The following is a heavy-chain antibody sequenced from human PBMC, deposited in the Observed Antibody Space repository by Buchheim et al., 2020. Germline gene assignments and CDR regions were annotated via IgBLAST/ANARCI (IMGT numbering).Heavy chain of an antibody. CDR2: IYYSGNT. Sequence: QLQLQESGPGLVKPSETLSLTCTVSGGSISSGSSYWGWIRQPPGKGLEWIGSIYYSGNTYHNPSLKSRGTMSVDTSKNQFSLRLSSVTAADTAVYHCASMTVYWYFDLWGRGTL. J-gene: IGHJ2*01. CDR3: ASMTVYWYFDL. D-gene: IGHD2-21*02. V-gene: IGHV4-39*01. CDR1: GGSISSGSSY.